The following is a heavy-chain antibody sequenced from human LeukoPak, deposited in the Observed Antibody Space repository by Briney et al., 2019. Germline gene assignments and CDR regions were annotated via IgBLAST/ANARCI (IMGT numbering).Heavy chain of an antibody. J-gene: IGHJ3*02. CDR1: GYSFNSQG. V-gene: IGHV7-4-1*02. CDR2: INTDSGNP. CDR3: AREILRFDI. Sequence: GASVKVYCKASGYSFNSQGMNWVRQAPGQGLEWMGWINTDSGNPTYAQGFTGRFVFSLDSSVSTAYLQISNLMPEDTAKYYCAREILRFDIWGQGTMVTVSS.